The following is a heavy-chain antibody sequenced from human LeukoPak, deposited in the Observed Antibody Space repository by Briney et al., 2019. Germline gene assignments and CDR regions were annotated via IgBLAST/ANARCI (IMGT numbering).Heavy chain of an antibody. CDR1: GGSMRSYY. CDR2: VNYSGRT. V-gene: IGHV4-59*01. J-gene: IGHJ3*02. D-gene: IGHD3-10*01. CDR3: ARVEWFGEFSPFDI. Sequence: AETLSLTCTVCGGSMRSYYWSWIRQPPGKGREWRGYVNYSGRTKDNPSLQSRVTISIDTSQNQFYLKPSSVPAADTAVYYCARVEWFGEFSPFDIWGQGTMVTVST.